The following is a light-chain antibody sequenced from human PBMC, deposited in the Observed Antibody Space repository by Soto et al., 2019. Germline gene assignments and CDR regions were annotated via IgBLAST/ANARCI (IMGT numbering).Light chain of an antibody. J-gene: IGKJ1*01. CDR3: QQRSNRPPWT. CDR2: DAS. Sequence: EIVLTQSPGTLSLSPGERATLSCRASQSVSSYLAWYQQKPGQPPRLLIYDASNRATGIPARFRGSGSGTDFTLTISSLEPEDFAVYHCQQRSNRPPWTFGQGTKVEIK. CDR1: QSVSSY. V-gene: IGKV3-11*01.